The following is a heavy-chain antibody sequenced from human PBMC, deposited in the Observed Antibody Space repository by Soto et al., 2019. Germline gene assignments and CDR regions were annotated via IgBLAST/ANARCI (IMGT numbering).Heavy chain of an antibody. CDR1: GGSFSGYY. Sequence: PSETLSLTCAVYGGSFSGYYWSWIRQPPGKGLEWIGEINHSGSTNYNPSLKSRVTISVDTSKNQFSLKLSYVTAADTAVYYCERSDSGFDNWGQGTLVTVSS. J-gene: IGHJ4*02. CDR2: INHSGST. V-gene: IGHV4-34*01. D-gene: IGHD3-10*01. CDR3: ERSDSGFDN.